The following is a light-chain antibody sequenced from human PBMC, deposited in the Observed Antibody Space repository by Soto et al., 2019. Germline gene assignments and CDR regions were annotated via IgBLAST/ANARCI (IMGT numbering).Light chain of an antibody. CDR2: DAS. J-gene: IGKJ4*01. CDR3: QQLNTYSS. CDR1: QGINTY. V-gene: IGKV1-9*01. Sequence: DIQLTQSPSFLSASVGDRVTITCRASQGINTYLAWYQQKLGKAPKVLIYDASKLHSGVPSRFSGSGSGTEFTLTNRSLHPEYFATYFCQQLNTYSSFGGGTKVEIK.